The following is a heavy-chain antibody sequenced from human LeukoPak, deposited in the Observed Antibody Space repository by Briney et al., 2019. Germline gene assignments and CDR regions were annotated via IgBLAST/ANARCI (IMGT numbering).Heavy chain of an antibody. D-gene: IGHD6-13*01. Sequence: GGSLRLSCAASGFTFSSYGMHWVRQAPGKGLEWVAVISYDGSNKYYADSAKGRFTISRDNSKNTLYLQMNSLRAEDTAVYYCAKASGIAAAASDYWGQGTLVTVSS. CDR2: ISYDGSNK. CDR1: GFTFSSYG. CDR3: AKASGIAAAASDY. V-gene: IGHV3-30*18. J-gene: IGHJ4*02.